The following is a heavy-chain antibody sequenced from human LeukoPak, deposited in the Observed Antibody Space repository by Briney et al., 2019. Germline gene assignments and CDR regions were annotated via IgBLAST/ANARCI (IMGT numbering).Heavy chain of an antibody. J-gene: IGHJ4*02. CDR1: GFSFSTYS. CDR3: ARTVSY. Sequence: GGSLRLSCVASGFSFSTYSMNWIRQAPWKGLEWVAYISNTSTTSHYADSVKGRFTISRDNAQNSLFLQMNSVRAEDTAVYYCARTVSYWGQGTLVTVSS. CDR2: ISNTSTTS. V-gene: IGHV3-48*04. D-gene: IGHD4-17*01.